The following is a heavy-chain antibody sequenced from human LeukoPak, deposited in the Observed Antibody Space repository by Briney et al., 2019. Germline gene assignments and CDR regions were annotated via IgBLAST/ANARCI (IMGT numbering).Heavy chain of an antibody. CDR2: ISSSGSTI. CDR1: GFTFSSYE. Sequence: TGGSLRLSCAASGFTFSSYEMNWVRQAPGKGLEWVSYISSSGSTIYYADSVKGRFTISRDNAKNSLYLQMNSLRAEDTAVYYCARGSKLWSNSMYYFDYWGQGTLVTVSS. V-gene: IGHV3-48*03. J-gene: IGHJ4*02. CDR3: ARGSKLWSNSMYYFDY. D-gene: IGHD5-18*01.